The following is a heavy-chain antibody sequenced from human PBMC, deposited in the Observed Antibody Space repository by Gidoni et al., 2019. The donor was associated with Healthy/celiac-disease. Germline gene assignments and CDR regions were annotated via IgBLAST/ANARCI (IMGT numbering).Heavy chain of an antibody. Sequence: EVQLVESGGGLVQPGRSLRLSCAASGFTFDGYAMHWVRQAPGKGLEWVSGISLNSGSIGYADSVKGRFTISRDNAKNSLYLQMNSLRAEDTALYYCAKEGQHRTYYYYGMDVWGLGTTVTVSS. D-gene: IGHD6-13*01. CDR1: GFTFDGYA. CDR2: ISLNSGSI. CDR3: AKEGQHRTYYYYGMDV. J-gene: IGHJ6*02. V-gene: IGHV3-9*01.